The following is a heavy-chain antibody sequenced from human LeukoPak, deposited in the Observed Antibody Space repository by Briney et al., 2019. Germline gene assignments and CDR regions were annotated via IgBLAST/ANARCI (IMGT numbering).Heavy chain of an antibody. CDR2: INSDGSWT. CDR1: GNYW. V-gene: IGHV3-74*01. J-gene: IGHJ4*02. Sequence: GGSLRLSCAASGNYWMHWVRQAPGKGLVWVSHINSDGSWTSYADSVKGRFTISKDNAKNTVYLQMNNLRAEDTAVDYCVSFYETYWGRGTLVTVSS. CDR3: VSFYETY. D-gene: IGHD2-2*01.